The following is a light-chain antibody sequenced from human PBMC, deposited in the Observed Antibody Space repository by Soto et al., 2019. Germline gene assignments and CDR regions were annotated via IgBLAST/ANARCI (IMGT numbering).Light chain of an antibody. CDR3: EQSYSTRWT. CDR1: QTISHY. V-gene: IGKV1-39*01. CDR2: GAY. Sequence: DIQMTQSPSSLSASVGDRVTITCRASQTISHYLNWYQQKPGKAPKLLIYGAYSLQSGVPSRFSGSGSGTDFTHSISSLQPEDFATYYCEQSYSTRWTFGQGPKVEIK. J-gene: IGKJ1*01.